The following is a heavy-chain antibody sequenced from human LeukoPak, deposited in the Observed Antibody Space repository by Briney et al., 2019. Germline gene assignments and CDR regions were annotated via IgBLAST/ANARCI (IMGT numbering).Heavy chain of an antibody. CDR1: GFTFSSYS. J-gene: IGHJ4*02. D-gene: IGHD2-15*01. V-gene: IGHV3-21*04. CDR3: AKDICGGNCYPDY. CDR2: ISSSSSYI. Sequence: PGGSLRLSCAASGFTFSSYSMNWVRQAPGKGLEWVSSISSSSSYIYYADSVKGRFTISRDNAKNSLYLQMNSLRAEDTALYYCAKDICGGNCYPDYWGQGTLVTVSS.